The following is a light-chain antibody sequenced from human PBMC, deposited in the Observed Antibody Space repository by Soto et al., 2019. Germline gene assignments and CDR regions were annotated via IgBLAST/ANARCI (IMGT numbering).Light chain of an antibody. CDR3: QHYYNYPWT. CDR1: QDIHNY. V-gene: IGKV1-8*01. Sequence: AVLLTQSPSSFSASTGDRATITCRASQDIHNYVAWYQQVPGKAPKLLLYAASILQTGVPSRFSGSGSGTDFTLTIDGLQSEYFATYFCQHYYNYPWTFGQGTTVE. CDR2: AAS. J-gene: IGKJ1*01.